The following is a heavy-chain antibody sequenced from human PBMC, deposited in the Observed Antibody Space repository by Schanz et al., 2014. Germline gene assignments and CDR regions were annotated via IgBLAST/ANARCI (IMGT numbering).Heavy chain of an antibody. V-gene: IGHV1-18*01. D-gene: IGHD3-9*01. CDR1: GYIFINSG. CDR2: ISVYNHNK. Sequence: QVQLVQSGPEVKKPGATVKVSCKASGYIFINSGISWVRQAPGQGLEWMGWISVYNHNKEYDQKFQGRVTMTTDTAESTACIELRSLRSYDTAVYYWARDAAEVCDILTEEDFWGQGTLVTVSS. J-gene: IGHJ4*02. CDR3: ARDAAEVCDILTEEDF.